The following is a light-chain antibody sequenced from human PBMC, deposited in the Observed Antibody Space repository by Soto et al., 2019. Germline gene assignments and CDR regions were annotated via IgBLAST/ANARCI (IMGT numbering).Light chain of an antibody. V-gene: IGLV2-23*02. Sequence: QSALTQPASVSGSPGQSITISCTGTSSDVGTYNLVSWFQQHPGKAPKLMIYDVSKRPSGVSNRFSASKSGNTASLTISGLQAEDEAYYYCCSYAGSVYVFGTGTKVTVL. CDR1: SSDVGTYNL. J-gene: IGLJ1*01. CDR2: DVS. CDR3: CSYAGSVYV.